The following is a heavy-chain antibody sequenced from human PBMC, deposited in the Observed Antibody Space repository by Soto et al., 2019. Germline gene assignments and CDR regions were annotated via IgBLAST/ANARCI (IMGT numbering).Heavy chain of an antibody. V-gene: IGHV3-9*01. Sequence: GGSLRLSCAASGFTFDDYAMHWVRQAPGKGLEWVSGISWNSGSIGYADSVKGRFTISRDNAKNSLYLQMNSLRAEDTALYYCAKDHNRYCSSTSCYDAFDIWGQGTMVTVSS. CDR3: AKDHNRYCSSTSCYDAFDI. J-gene: IGHJ3*02. CDR2: ISWNSGSI. D-gene: IGHD2-2*01. CDR1: GFTFDDYA.